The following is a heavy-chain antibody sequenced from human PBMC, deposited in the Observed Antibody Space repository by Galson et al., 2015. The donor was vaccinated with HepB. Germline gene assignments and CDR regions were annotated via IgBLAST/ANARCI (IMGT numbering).Heavy chain of an antibody. CDR1: GVTLSSNG. CDR2: ITYDGSNK. V-gene: IGHV3-30*18. D-gene: IGHD2-2*01. Sequence: SLRLSCAASGVTLSSNGMHWVRQAPGKGLVWVAVITYDGSNKYYADSVKGRFTISRDNTKNTLYLQMNSLRAEDTAVYYCAKDSTYCSNTSCEKRGYSYGLIAYGGQGTLVTVSS. J-gene: IGHJ4*02. CDR3: AKDSTYCSNTSCEKRGYSYGLIAY.